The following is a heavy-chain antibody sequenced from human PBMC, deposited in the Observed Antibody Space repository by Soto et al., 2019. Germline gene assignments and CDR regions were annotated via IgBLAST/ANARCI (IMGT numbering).Heavy chain of an antibody. J-gene: IGHJ4*02. CDR1: GGTFSSYT. D-gene: IGHD1-26*01. CDR3: ARGLGVYYFDY. V-gene: IGHV1-69*05. Sequence: GASVKVSCKASGGTFSSYTISWVRQAPGQGLEWMGGIIPIFGTANYAQKFQGRVTITTDESTSTAYMELSSLRSEDTAEDYSARGLGVYYFDYWGQGTLVTVSS. CDR2: IIPIFGTA.